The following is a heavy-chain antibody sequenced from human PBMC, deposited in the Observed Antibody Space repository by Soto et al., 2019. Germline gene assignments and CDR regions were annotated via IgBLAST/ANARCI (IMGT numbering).Heavy chain of an antibody. CDR3: AGGPLVPAAMAVFYYYGMDV. CDR1: GGSISSGGYY. J-gene: IGHJ6*02. CDR2: IYYSGST. D-gene: IGHD2-2*01. Sequence: SETLSLTCTVSGGSISSGGYYWSWIRQHPGKGLEWIGYIYYSGSTYYNPSLKSRVTISVDTSKNQFSLKLSSVTAADTAVYYCAGGPLVPAAMAVFYYYGMDVWGQGTTVTVSS. V-gene: IGHV4-31*03.